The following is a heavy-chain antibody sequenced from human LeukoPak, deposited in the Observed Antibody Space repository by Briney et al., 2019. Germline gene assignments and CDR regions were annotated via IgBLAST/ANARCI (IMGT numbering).Heavy chain of an antibody. Sequence: ASGGTFTSYAISWVGQAPGQGLEWRGGIXXIFGRANYAQKFQGRVTITAEESTSTAYMELSSLRSEDTAVYYCARDLGYCSSTSCYGWFDPWGQGTLVTVSS. CDR3: ARDLGYCSSTSCYGWFDP. V-gene: IGHV1-69*01. J-gene: IGHJ5*02. CDR2: IXXIFGRA. CDR1: GGTFTSYA. D-gene: IGHD2-2*01.